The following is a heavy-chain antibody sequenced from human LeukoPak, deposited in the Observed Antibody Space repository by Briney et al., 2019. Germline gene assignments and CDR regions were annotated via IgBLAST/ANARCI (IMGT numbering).Heavy chain of an antibody. J-gene: IGHJ6*03. CDR2: ISGSGGST. Sequence: GGSLRLSCAASGFTFSSYAMSWVRQAPGKGLEWVSAISGSGGSTYYADSVKGRFTISRDNSKNTLYLQMNSLRAEDTAVYYCAKNGAFAAAHKSGYYYMDVWGKGTTVTVSS. V-gene: IGHV3-23*01. CDR1: GFTFSSYA. D-gene: IGHD6-13*01. CDR3: AKNGAFAAAHKSGYYYMDV.